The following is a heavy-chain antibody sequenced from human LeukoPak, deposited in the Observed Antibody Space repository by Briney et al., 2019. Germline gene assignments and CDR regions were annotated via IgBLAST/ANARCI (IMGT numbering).Heavy chain of an antibody. D-gene: IGHD3-3*01. CDR2: IYYSGST. CDR1: GGSISSSSYY. Sequence: PSETLSLTCTVSGGSISSSSYYWGWIRQPPGKGLEWIGSIYYSGSTYYNPSLKSRVTISVDKSKNQFSLKLSSVTAADTAVYYCARNPGYSDYWSGPNWFDPWGQGTLVTVSS. J-gene: IGHJ5*02. V-gene: IGHV4-39*07. CDR3: ARNPGYSDYWSGPNWFDP.